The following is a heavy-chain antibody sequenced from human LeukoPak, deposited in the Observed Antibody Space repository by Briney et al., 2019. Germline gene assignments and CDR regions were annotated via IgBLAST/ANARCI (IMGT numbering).Heavy chain of an antibody. V-gene: IGHV3-30*18. Sequence: GESLTLSCAASGFTFSNFNMHWVRQAPGEGLEWVALISREGTNEYYADSVKGRFTISRDNSKNSLYLQVNGLRVEDTAVYYCAKDLGYSQGHGFGHWGQGTPVTVSS. CDR1: GFTFSNFN. CDR3: AKDLGYSQGHGFGH. D-gene: IGHD5-18*01. CDR2: ISREGTNE. J-gene: IGHJ5*02.